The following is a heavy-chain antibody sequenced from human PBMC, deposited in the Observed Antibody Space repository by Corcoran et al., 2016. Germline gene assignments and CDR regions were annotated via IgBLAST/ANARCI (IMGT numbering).Heavy chain of an antibody. Sequence: QVQLVQSGAEVKKPGASVKVSCKASGYTFTGYYMHWVRQAPGQGLEWMGWINPNSGGTNYAQKFQGRVTMTRDTCISTAYMELNRLRSDDTAVYYCARVEFLEWLDYYYGMGVWGQGTTVTVSS. D-gene: IGHD3-3*01. CDR1: GYTFTGYY. CDR2: INPNSGGT. J-gene: IGHJ6*02. CDR3: ARVEFLEWLDYYYGMGV. V-gene: IGHV1-2*02.